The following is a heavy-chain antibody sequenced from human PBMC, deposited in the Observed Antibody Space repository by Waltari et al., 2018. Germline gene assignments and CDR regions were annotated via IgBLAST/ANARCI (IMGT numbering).Heavy chain of an antibody. Sequence: EVQLVESGGGLAQPGRSLRLSCSVLGFSVGDFAISWFRQAPGKGLEWVGFMRSKTYGETAQYAASVKGRFSISRDDSKNIAHLQMNSLKTEDTAVYYCARGEYSSAYWGQGTRVTVSS. CDR3: ARGEYSSAY. D-gene: IGHD3-22*01. CDR2: MRSKTYGETA. J-gene: IGHJ4*02. V-gene: IGHV3-49*03. CDR1: GFSVGDFA.